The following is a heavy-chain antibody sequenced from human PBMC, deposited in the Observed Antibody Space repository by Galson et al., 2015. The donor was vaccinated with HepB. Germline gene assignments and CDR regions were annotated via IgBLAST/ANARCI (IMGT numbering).Heavy chain of an antibody. Sequence: SLRLSCAASGFSFSDYAMHWRRQPPGRGLEWLTVISYDDGINRYYADSVQGRFSIPRDNSKNTLFLHMSGLRHEDTAVYYCAKERLRLTGYDYFDSWGRGTLVTVSS. J-gene: IGHJ4*01. CDR3: AKERLRLTGYDYFDS. V-gene: IGHV3-30-3*01. D-gene: IGHD3-9*01. CDR1: GFSFSDYA. CDR2: ISYDDGINR.